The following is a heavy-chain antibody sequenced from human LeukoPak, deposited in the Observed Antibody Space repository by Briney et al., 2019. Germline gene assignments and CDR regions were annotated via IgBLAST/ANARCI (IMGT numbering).Heavy chain of an antibody. CDR1: GFTFRSYE. J-gene: IGHJ4*02. V-gene: IGHV3-48*03. CDR2: LSSSGSAF. Sequence: GGSLTLSCEDSGFTFRSYEMNWVRQAPGKGLEWIAYLSSSGSAFSYADSVKGRFTIARDNAKNSVYLEMNSLRADDTAVYYCAKSGLNRFDYWGQGTLVTVSS. CDR3: AKSGLNRFDY. D-gene: IGHD2-15*01.